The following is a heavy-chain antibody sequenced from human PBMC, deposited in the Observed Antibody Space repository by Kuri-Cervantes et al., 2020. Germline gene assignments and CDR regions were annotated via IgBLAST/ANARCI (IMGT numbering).Heavy chain of an antibody. D-gene: IGHD6-19*01. J-gene: IGHJ6*02. CDR2: IHHSGST. CDR3: AGDDSVANYYYYGVDV. CDR1: GGSISNNNW. Sequence: SETLSLTCAVSGGSISNNNWWSWVRQPPGQGLEWIGAIHHSGSTYYNPSLKSRVTILIDKSRIQFSLKLTSVTAADTAVYYCAGDDSVANYYYYGVDVWGQGTTVTVSS. V-gene: IGHV4-4*02.